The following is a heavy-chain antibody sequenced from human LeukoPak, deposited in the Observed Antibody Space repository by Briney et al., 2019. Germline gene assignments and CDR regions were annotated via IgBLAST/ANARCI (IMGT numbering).Heavy chain of an antibody. D-gene: IGHD5-18*01. CDR3: ARDSRGYSYGPNTDY. Sequence: GGSLRLSCAASGFTLSNFWMNWVRQARGRGLEWVANIKPDESEKYYVDSVKGRFTISRDNAKNSLHLQMNSLRAEDTAIYYCARDSRGYSYGPNTDYWGQGTLVTVSS. CDR2: IKPDESEK. CDR1: GFTLSNFW. J-gene: IGHJ4*02. V-gene: IGHV3-7*01.